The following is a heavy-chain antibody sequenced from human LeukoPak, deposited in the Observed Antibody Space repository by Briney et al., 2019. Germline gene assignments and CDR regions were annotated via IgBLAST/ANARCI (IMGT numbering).Heavy chain of an antibody. CDR2: IYYSGST. Sequence: NPSETLSLTCTVSGGSISSGDYYWSWIRQPPGKGLEWIGYIYYSGSTNYNPSLKSRVTISVDTSKNQFSLKLSSVTAADTAVYYCARVRPDVAAPRTDTDAFDIWGQGTMVTVSS. J-gene: IGHJ3*02. CDR1: GGSISSGDYY. CDR3: ARVRPDVAAPRTDTDAFDI. V-gene: IGHV4-61*08. D-gene: IGHD6-13*01.